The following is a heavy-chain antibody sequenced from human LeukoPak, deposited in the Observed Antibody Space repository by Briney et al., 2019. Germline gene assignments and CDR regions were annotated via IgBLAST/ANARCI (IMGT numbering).Heavy chain of an antibody. D-gene: IGHD1-26*01. CDR1: GGSISSYY. CDR3: ARRIPLVGATGGYYFDY. CDR2: IYHSGST. V-gene: IGHV4-59*08. Sequence: SETLSLTCTVSGGSISSYYWSWIRQPPGKGLEWIGSIYHSGSTYYNPSLKSRVTISVDTSKNQFSLKLSSVTAADTAVYYCARRIPLVGATGGYYFDYWGQGTLVTVSS. J-gene: IGHJ4*02.